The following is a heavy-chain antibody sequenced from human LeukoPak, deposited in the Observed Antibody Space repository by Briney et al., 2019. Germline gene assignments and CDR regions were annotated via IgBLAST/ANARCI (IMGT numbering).Heavy chain of an antibody. CDR1: GFTFSIYA. J-gene: IGHJ4*02. CDR3: AKHLAVAGTSPLDY. Sequence: GGSLRLSCAASGFTFSIYAMSWVRQAPGKGLEWVSAISGSGGSTYYADSVKGRFTISRDNSKNTLYLQMNSLRAEDTAVYYCAKHLAVAGTSPLDYWGQGTLVTVSS. V-gene: IGHV3-23*01. CDR2: ISGSGGST. D-gene: IGHD6-19*01.